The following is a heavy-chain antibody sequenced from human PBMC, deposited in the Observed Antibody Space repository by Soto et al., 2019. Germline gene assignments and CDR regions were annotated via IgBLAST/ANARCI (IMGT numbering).Heavy chain of an antibody. CDR1: GFTFSSYG. Sequence: EVQLVESGGGLVQPGESLTLSCAASGFTFSSYGMHWVRQAAGKGLVWVSRIKSDRSVTYYAKYVKGRLTIYRDNAKKTLYLQMNSLRVEDTAVYFCARGDGDRYDGNGYLGRHWGQGSLVTVSS. D-gene: IGHD3-22*01. CDR2: IKSDRSVT. V-gene: IGHV3-74*01. CDR3: ARGDGDRYDGNGYLGRH. J-gene: IGHJ4*02.